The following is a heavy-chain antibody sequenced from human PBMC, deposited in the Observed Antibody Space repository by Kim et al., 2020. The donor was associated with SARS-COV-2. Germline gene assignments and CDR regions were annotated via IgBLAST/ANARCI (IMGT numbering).Heavy chain of an antibody. J-gene: IGHJ4*02. D-gene: IGHD2-21*02. V-gene: IGHV3-33*06. Sequence: GGSLRLSCAASGFTFSSYGMHWVRQAPGKGLEWVAVIWYDGSNKYYADSVKGRFTISRDNSKNTLYLQMNSLRAEDTAVYYCAKESEVTRMGTVPDYWGQGTLVTVSS. CDR3: AKESEVTRMGTVPDY. CDR1: GFTFSSYG. CDR2: IWYDGSNK.